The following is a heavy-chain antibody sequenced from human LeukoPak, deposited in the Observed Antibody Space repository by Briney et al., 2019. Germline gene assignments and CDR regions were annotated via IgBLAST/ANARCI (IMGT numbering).Heavy chain of an antibody. Sequence: SETLSLTCTVSGGSISSGSYYWSWIRQPAGKGLEWIGRIYTSGSTNYNPSLKSRVTISVDTSKNQLSLKLSSVTAADTAVYYCARQVVIALNWFDPWGQGTLVTVSS. V-gene: IGHV4-61*02. J-gene: IGHJ5*02. CDR3: ARQVVIALNWFDP. D-gene: IGHD2-21*01. CDR2: IYTSGST. CDR1: GGSISSGSYY.